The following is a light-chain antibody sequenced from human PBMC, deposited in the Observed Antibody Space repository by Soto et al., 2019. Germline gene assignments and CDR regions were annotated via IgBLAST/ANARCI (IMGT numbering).Light chain of an antibody. CDR3: QQHNTCTSWT. V-gene: IGKV3-11*01. CDR2: DAS. J-gene: IGKJ1*01. Sequence: EIVLTQSPATLSLSPGERATLSCRASQSVSSYLAWYQQKPGQAPRLLIYDASNRATGIPARFSGSGSGTDFTLTISSLEPEEVAVYYRQQHNTCTSWTVGQGTKADIK. CDR1: QSVSSY.